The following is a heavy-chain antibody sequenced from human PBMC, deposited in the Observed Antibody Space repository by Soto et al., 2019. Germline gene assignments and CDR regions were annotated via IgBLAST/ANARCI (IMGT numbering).Heavy chain of an antibody. D-gene: IGHD3-16*01. CDR1: GTTFTGYF. J-gene: IGHJ3*02. CDR2: INPNSGGT. Sequence: ASVKVSCKASGTTFTGYFMHWVGQAPGQGLEWMGWINPNSGGTSYALKFQGWVTMTRDTSISTAYMELSRLSSDETAVYYCARGAGDRDAFDIWGQGTMVTVSS. CDR3: ARGAGDRDAFDI. V-gene: IGHV1-2*04.